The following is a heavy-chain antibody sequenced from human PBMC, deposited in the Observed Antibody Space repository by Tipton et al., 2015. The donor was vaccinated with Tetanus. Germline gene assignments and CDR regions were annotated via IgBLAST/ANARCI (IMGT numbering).Heavy chain of an antibody. CDR3: ARVASDYYYGMDV. J-gene: IGHJ6*02. V-gene: IGHV3-48*01. CDR1: GFTFSSYS. CDR2: IGSFSRTI. D-gene: IGHD5-12*01. Sequence: SLRLSCEGSGFTFSSYSMNWVRQAPGKGLEWISYIGSFSRTINYADSVRGRFTTFRDNANSSLYLQMSRLRAEDTAVYYCARVASDYYYGMDVWGQGTTVTVSS.